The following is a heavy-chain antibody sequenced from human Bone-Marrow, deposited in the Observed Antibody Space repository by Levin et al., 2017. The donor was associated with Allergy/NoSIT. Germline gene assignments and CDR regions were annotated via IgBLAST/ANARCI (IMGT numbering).Heavy chain of an antibody. Sequence: PGGSLRLSCAASGFTFNSYALSWVRQAPGKGLEWVSAISGSGSSTYYADSVKGRFTISRDNSKTTLYLQMNSLRAEDTAVYYCAKGAGWVAGAVALIWGQGNLVTVAS. CDR3: AKGAGWVAGAVALI. J-gene: IGHJ4*02. CDR1: GFTFNSYA. D-gene: IGHD6-19*01. CDR2: ISGSGSST. V-gene: IGHV3-23*01.